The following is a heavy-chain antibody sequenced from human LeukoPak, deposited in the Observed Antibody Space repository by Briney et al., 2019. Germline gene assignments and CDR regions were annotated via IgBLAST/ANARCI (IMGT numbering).Heavy chain of an antibody. CDR3: ARIYYGSGGYYIKNFDY. V-gene: IGHV3-21*01. CDR2: ISSSSSYI. D-gene: IGHD3-10*01. J-gene: IGHJ4*02. CDR1: GFTFSSYS. Sequence: GGSLRLSCAASGFTFSSYSMNWVRQAPGKGLEWVSSISSSSSYIYYADSVKGRFTISRDNAKNSLYLQMNSLRAEDTAVYYCARIYYGSGGYYIKNFDYWGQGTLVTVSS.